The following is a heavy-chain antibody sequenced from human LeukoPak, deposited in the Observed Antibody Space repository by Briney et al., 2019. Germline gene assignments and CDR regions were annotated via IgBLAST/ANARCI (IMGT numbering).Heavy chain of an antibody. CDR3: ARDRDCSSTSCYYFSSWFDP. CDR2: IYTSGST. V-gene: IGHV4-4*07. J-gene: IGHJ5*02. Sequence: SETLSLTCTVPGGSISSYYWSWIRQPAGKGLEWIGRIYTSGSTNYNPSLKSRVTMSVDTSKNQFSLKLSSVTAADTAVYYCARDRDCSSTSCYYFSSWFDPWGQGTLVTASS. D-gene: IGHD2-2*01. CDR1: GGSISSYY.